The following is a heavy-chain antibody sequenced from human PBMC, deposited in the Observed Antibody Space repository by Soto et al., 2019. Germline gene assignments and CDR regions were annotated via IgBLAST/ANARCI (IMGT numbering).Heavy chain of an antibody. D-gene: IGHD1-26*01. J-gene: IGHJ4*02. Sequence: QLQLQESGPGLVKPSETLSLTCTVSGGSISSSSYYWGWIRQPPGKGLEWIGSIYYSGSTYYNPSVKSRVTISVDTSKNRFYLKLSSVPAADTAVYSCGLVGGVGATTIDYWGQGTLVTVAS. V-gene: IGHV4-39*01. CDR1: GGSISSSSYY. CDR3: GLVGGVGATTIDY. CDR2: IYYSGST.